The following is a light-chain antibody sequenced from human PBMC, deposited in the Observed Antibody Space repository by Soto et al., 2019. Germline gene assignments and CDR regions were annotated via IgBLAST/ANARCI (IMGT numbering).Light chain of an antibody. CDR1: QGLSSG. CDR2: AAS. J-gene: IGKJ1*01. V-gene: IGKV1-39*01. Sequence: IQMTQSPSSLSASVGYSVTITCRASQGLSSGLAWYQQRPGKAPKLLIYAASNLQSGVPSRFSGSGSGTDFTLTISSLQPEDFATYYCQQSYSTPWTFGQGTKVDI. CDR3: QQSYSTPWT.